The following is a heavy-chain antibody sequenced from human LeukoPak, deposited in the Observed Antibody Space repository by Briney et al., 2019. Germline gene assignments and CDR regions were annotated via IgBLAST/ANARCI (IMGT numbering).Heavy chain of an antibody. J-gene: IGHJ4*02. CDR2: INPSGGST. D-gene: IGHD3-10*01. V-gene: IGHV1-46*01. CDR3: AREGGSTMVKRYFDY. CDR1: GYTFTSYG. Sequence: VASVKVSCKASGYTFTSYGISRVRQAPGQGLEWMGIINPSGGSTSYAQKFQGRVTMTRDMSTSTVYMELSSLRSDDTAVYYCAREGGSTMVKRYFDYWGQGTLVTVSS.